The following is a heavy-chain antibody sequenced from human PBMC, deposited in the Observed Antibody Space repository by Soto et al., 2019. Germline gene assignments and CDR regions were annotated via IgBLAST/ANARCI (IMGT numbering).Heavy chain of an antibody. J-gene: IGHJ6*01. CDR1: GFTFSSYG. CDR2: ISYDGSNK. V-gene: IGHV3-30*18. Sequence: QVQLVESGGGVVQPGRSLRLSCAASGFTFSSYGMHWVRQAPGKGLEWVAVISYDGSNKYYADSVKGRLTISRDNSKNTLYLQMNCLRAEDTAVYYCSKGPAIVLVPAAMNGNHGMDLW. CDR3: SKGPAIVLVPAAMNGNHGMDL. D-gene: IGHD2-2*01.